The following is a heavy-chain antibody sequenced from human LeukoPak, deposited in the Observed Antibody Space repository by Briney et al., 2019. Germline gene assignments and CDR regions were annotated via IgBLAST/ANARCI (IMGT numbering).Heavy chain of an antibody. CDR3: ALQGEYSSCSYPLDY. CDR1: GFTLDDYA. J-gene: IGHJ4*02. CDR2: ISWNSDRI. Sequence: PGRSLRLSCAAPGFTLDDYAMHWVRQAPGKGLEWVSGISWNSDRIGYADSLKGRFTISRDNAKNSLYLQINSLRAEDMALYSCALQGEYSSCSYPLDYWGQGTLVTVSS. D-gene: IGHD6-19*01. V-gene: IGHV3-9*03.